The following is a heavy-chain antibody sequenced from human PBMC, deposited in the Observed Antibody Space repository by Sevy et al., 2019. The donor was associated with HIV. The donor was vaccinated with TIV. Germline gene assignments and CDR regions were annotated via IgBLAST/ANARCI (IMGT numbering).Heavy chain of an antibody. CDR1: GYTFTGYY. CDR3: ARGSSVSRITMIVVVMDLDAFDI. D-gene: IGHD3-22*01. V-gene: IGHV1-2*04. J-gene: IGHJ3*02. CDR2: INPNSGGT. Sequence: ASVKVSCKAPGYTFTGYYMHWVRQAPGQGLEWMGWINPNSGGTNYAQKFQGWVTMTRDTSISTAYMELSRLRSDDTAVYYCARGSSVSRITMIVVVMDLDAFDIWGQGTMVTVSS.